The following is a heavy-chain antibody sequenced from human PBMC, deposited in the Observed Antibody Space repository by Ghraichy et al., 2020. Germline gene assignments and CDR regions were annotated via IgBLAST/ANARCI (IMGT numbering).Heavy chain of an antibody. J-gene: IGHJ6*02. V-gene: IGHV4-4*07. CDR2: MYISGVS. CDR1: GSSISSYY. D-gene: IGHD1-26*01. Sequence: SETLSLTCTVSGSSISSYYWSWVRQPAGKGLEWIGRMYISGVSEYNPALRSRVSMSIDTSRNQFSLTLRSVTAADTAGYYCARERQWDLLPGASDYYHGLEVWGQRTTVTVSS. CDR3: ARERQWDLLPGASDYYHGLEV.